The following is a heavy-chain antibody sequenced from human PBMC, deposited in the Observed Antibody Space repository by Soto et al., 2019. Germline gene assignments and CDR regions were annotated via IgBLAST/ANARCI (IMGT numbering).Heavy chain of an antibody. CDR1: GYDFTNYG. CDR3: ARGHDLLNGGKFTF. D-gene: IGHD3-9*01. Sequence: QVRLVQSGAEVKKPGASVKVSCKTYGYDFTNYGINWVRQAPGQGLEWMGWISAYNGNIVYAQNFRGRATLTTDTSTGSAYMELRSLRSDDTAVYYCARGHDLLNGGKFTFWGQGTLVTVSS. CDR2: ISAYNGNI. V-gene: IGHV1-18*01. J-gene: IGHJ4*02.